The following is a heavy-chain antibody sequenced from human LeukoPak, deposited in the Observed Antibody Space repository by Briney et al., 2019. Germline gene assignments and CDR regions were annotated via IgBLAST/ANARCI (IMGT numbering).Heavy chain of an antibody. CDR1: GFTFSSYS. CDR3: ARENFGAFDI. J-gene: IGHJ3*02. D-gene: IGHD1-7*01. Sequence: GGSLRLSCAASGFTFSSYSMNWVRQAPGKGLEWVANIKQDGSEKYYVDSVKGRFTISRDNAKNSLYLQMNSLRAEDTAVYYCARENFGAFDIWGQGTMVTVSS. V-gene: IGHV3-7*01. CDR2: IKQDGSEK.